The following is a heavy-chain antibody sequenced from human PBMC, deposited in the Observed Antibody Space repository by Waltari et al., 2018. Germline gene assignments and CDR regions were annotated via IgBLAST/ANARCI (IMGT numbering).Heavy chain of an antibody. D-gene: IGHD3-16*01. CDR3: AKDHGVAY. CDR1: GLTFSIFA. J-gene: IGHJ4*02. CDR2: ISNSGGNT. V-gene: IGHV3-23*01. Sequence: QLLESGGGLVQPGGSLRLPCSDSGLTFSIFAMSWVRQAPGKGLEWVSGISNSGGNTYYADSVKGRFTISRDNSKKTLNLQMNSLRVEDTAVYYCAKDHGVAYWGQGTLVTVSS.